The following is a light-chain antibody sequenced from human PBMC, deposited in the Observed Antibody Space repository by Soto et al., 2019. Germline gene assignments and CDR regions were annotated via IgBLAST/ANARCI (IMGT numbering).Light chain of an antibody. CDR2: AAS. J-gene: IGKJ3*01. CDR3: HQSSSAPFT. Sequence: DIQMTQSPSSLSASVGDRVTITCRASQSISNYLSWYRQKPGKAPNLLIYAASSLQSGVSSRFSGSGSGTDFTLTISSLQPEDSATYYCHQSSSAPFTFGPGTKVDI. CDR1: QSISNY. V-gene: IGKV1-39*01.